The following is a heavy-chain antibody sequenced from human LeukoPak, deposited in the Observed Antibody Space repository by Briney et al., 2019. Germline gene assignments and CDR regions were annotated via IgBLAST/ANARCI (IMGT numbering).Heavy chain of an antibody. CDR1: GFTFSSYA. Sequence: PGRSLRLSCAASGFTFSSYAMSWVRQAPGKGLEWVSAISGSGGSTYYADSVKGWFTISRDNSKNTLYLQMNSLRAEDTAVYYCAKDRPYDILTGYYDSDYWGQGTLVTVSS. J-gene: IGHJ4*02. CDR3: AKDRPYDILTGYYDSDY. V-gene: IGHV3-23*01. D-gene: IGHD3-9*01. CDR2: ISGSGGST.